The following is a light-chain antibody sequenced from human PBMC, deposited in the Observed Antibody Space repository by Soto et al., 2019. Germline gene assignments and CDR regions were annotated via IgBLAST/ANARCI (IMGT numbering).Light chain of an antibody. CDR2: EVS. CDR3: SSYSSSSTHYV. V-gene: IGLV2-14*01. J-gene: IGLJ1*01. Sequence: QSVLTQPASVSGSPGQSITISCTGTSSDLGAYNSVSWYQQHPGKAPTLIIYEVSDRPSGVSNRFSGSKSGNAASLTISGLQAEDEADYYCSSYSSSSTHYVFGTGTKVTV. CDR1: SSDLGAYNS.